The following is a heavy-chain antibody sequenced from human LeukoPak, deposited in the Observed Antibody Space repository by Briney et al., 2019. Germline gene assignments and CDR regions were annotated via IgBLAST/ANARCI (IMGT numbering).Heavy chain of an antibody. Sequence: GESLKISCKGSGYSFTNYWVGWVRQMPGKGLEWMGIINPDDSDTRYSPSFQGRVTISADKSISTAYLQWSSLKASDTAMYFCARQKTFWWGPDYWGQGTLVTVSS. CDR1: GYSFTNYW. J-gene: IGHJ4*02. CDR3: ARQKTFWWGPDY. V-gene: IGHV5-51*01. CDR2: INPDDSDT. D-gene: IGHD2-21*02.